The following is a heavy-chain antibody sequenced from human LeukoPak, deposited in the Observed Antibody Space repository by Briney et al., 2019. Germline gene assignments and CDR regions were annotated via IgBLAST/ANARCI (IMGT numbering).Heavy chain of an antibody. V-gene: IGHV3-23*01. CDR2: ISTSGGST. CDR1: GFTFSNYD. D-gene: IGHD5-12*01. Sequence: GGTLRLSCAASGFTFSNYDMSWVRQAPVKGLEWVSTISTSGGSTYYADSVRGRFTISRDNSKNTLHLQMNALSADDTAVYYCAKPQPYSGLPHFDYWGQGTLVTVSS. CDR3: AKPQPYSGLPHFDY. J-gene: IGHJ4*02.